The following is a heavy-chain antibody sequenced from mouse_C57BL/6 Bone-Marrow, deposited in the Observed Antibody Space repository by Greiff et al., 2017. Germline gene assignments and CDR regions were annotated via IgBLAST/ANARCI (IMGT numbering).Heavy chain of an antibody. CDR2: IFPGSGST. V-gene: IGHV1-75*01. CDR1: GYTFTDYY. CDR3: AREGLGSSPFDY. J-gene: IGHJ2*01. Sequence: VKLMESGPELVKPGASVKISCKASGYTFTDYYINWVKQRPGQGLEWIGWIFPGSGSTYYNEKFKGKATLTVDKSSSTAYMLLSSLTSEDSAVYFCAREGLGSSPFDYWGQGTTLTVSS. D-gene: IGHD1-1*01.